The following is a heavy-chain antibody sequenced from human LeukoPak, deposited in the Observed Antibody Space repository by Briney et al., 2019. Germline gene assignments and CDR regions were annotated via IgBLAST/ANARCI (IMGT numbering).Heavy chain of an antibody. D-gene: IGHD6-13*01. CDR2: INAGNGNT. V-gene: IGHV1-3*01. CDR1: GYTFTSYA. Sequence: ASVKVSCKASGYTFTSYAMHWVRQAPGQRLEWMGWINAGNGNTKYSQKFQGRVTITRDTSASTAYMELSSLRSEDTAVYYCASPSPYSSSWYEGGRGVGMDVWGQGTTVTVSS. J-gene: IGHJ6*02. CDR3: ASPSPYSSSWYEGGRGVGMDV.